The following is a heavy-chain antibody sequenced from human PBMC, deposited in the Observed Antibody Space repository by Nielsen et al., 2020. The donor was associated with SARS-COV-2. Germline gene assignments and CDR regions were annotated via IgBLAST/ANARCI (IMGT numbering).Heavy chain of an antibody. D-gene: IGHD2-2*01. Sequence: GESLKISCAASGFIFSDYNMNWVRQAPGKGLEWVSFISSRSDYIYYADSMKGRFTISRDNSKNTLYLQMNSLRPEDTAVYFCARDGPTRATATDYWGQGTLVTVS. V-gene: IGHV3-21*03. J-gene: IGHJ4*02. CDR1: GFIFSDYN. CDR3: ARDGPTRATATDY. CDR2: ISSRSDYI.